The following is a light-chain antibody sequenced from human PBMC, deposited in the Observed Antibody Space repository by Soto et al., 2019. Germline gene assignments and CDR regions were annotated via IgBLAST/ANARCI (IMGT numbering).Light chain of an antibody. CDR3: QVWDRSSDRYV. V-gene: IGLV3-21*04. Sequence: SYELTQPPSVSVAPGKTARITCGGNNIGSKSVHWYQQKPGQAPVLVIYYDSDRPSGIPERFSGSNSGNTATLTISRVEAGDEADYYCQVWDRSSDRYVFGTGTKLTV. J-gene: IGLJ1*01. CDR1: NIGSKS. CDR2: YDS.